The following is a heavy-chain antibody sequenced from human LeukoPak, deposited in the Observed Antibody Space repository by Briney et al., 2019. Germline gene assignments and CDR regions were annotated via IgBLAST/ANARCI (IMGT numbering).Heavy chain of an antibody. CDR2: ISAYNGDT. CDR3: ARLARYHLFSYMDV. CDR1: GFTFTAYG. V-gene: IGHV1-18*01. J-gene: IGHJ6*03. D-gene: IGHD5-12*01. Sequence: AASVKVSCKASGFTFTAYGINWMRQAPGQGLEWMGWISAYNGDTKYAQKVQGRVSMTTDTSTNTAYMEVRSLRADDTAVYYCARLARYHLFSYMDVWGKGTTVTVSS.